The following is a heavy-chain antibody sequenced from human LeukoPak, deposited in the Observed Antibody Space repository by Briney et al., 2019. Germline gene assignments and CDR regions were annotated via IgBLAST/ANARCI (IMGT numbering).Heavy chain of an antibody. V-gene: IGHV6-1*01. Sequence: QTLSLPCAISGDSVSSNSAAWNWITQSPSRGLEWMRRTYYRYKWYSDSAVYVKSRITINPNTSKNQCSLQLNSVTPEDAAVYYCARQYGSRQFDYWGQGTLVTVSS. CDR1: GDSVSSNSAA. CDR2: TYYRYKWYS. CDR3: ARQYGSRQFDY. J-gene: IGHJ4*02. D-gene: IGHD3-10*01.